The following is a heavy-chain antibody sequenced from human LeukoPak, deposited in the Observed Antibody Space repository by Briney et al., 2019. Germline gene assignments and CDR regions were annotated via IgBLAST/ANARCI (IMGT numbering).Heavy chain of an antibody. J-gene: IGHJ4*02. V-gene: IGHV3-30-3*01. CDR2: ISYDGSNK. CDR3: AKDASRYCSSTSCYSAFDY. Sequence: GGSLRLSCAASGFTFSSYAMHCVRQAPGKGLEWVAVISYDGSNKYYADSVKGRSTISRDNSKNTLYLQMNSLRAEDTAVYYCAKDASRYCSSTSCYSAFDYWGQGTLVTVSS. D-gene: IGHD2-2*01. CDR1: GFTFSSYA.